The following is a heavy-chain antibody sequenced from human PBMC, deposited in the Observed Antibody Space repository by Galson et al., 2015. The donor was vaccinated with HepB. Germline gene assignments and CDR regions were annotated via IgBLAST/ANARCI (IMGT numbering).Heavy chain of an antibody. CDR3: AKSTSSAFDY. Sequence: SLRLSCAASGFTFSSYAMSWVRQAPGKGLEWASSISGSGGNTYYADSVKGRFTISSDNSKNTLYLQMNSLRAEDTAVYYCAKSTSSAFDYWGQGTLVTVSS. D-gene: IGHD2-2*01. CDR2: ISGSGGNT. CDR1: GFTFSSYA. J-gene: IGHJ4*02. V-gene: IGHV3-23*01.